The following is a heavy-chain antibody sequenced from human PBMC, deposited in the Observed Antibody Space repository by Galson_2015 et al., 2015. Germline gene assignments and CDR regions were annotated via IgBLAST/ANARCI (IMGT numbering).Heavy chain of an antibody. V-gene: IGHV3-53*01. CDR2: IYSGGST. D-gene: IGHD3-9*01. J-gene: IGHJ6*02. Sequence: SLRLSCAASGFTVSSNYMSWVRQAPGKGLEWVSVIYSGGSTYYADSVKGRFTISRDNSKNTLYLQMNSLRAEDTAVYYCARDLRYFDYYYYGMDVWGQGTTVTVSS. CDR1: GFTVSSNY. CDR3: ARDLRYFDYYYYGMDV.